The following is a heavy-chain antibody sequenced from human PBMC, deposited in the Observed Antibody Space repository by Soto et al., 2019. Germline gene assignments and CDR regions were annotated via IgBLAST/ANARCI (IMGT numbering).Heavy chain of an antibody. D-gene: IGHD3-22*01. V-gene: IGHV1-69*13. CDR2: IIPIFATA. CDR3: ASASRTVVVVITPGPPDAFDI. CDR1: GGTFSSYA. Sequence: SVQVSCKASGGTFSSYASSWVRQAPGQGLEWMGGIIPIFATANYAQKSQRRVTIPADESTSTAYMELSSLRSEDTAVYYCASASRTVVVVITPGPPDAFDIWGQGTMVTVSS. J-gene: IGHJ3*02.